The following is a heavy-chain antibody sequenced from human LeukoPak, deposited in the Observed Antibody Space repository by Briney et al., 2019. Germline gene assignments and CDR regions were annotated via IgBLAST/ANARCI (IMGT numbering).Heavy chain of an antibody. Sequence: ASVKISCKVSGYTFTDYYMHWVQQAPGKGLEWVGLVDPEDGETIYAEKFQGRVTITADTSTDTAYMELSSLRSENTAVYYCATEYGSGSYFDYWGQGTLVTVSS. CDR1: GYTFTDYY. D-gene: IGHD3-10*01. CDR2: VDPEDGET. CDR3: ATEYGSGSYFDY. V-gene: IGHV1-69-2*01. J-gene: IGHJ4*02.